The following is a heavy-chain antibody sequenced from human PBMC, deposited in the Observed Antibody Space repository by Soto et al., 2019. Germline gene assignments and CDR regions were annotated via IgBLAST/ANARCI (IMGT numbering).Heavy chain of an antibody. CDR3: ARESLASGYSSGWYLFDY. D-gene: IGHD6-19*01. V-gene: IGHV4-34*01. J-gene: IGHJ4*02. CDR2: INHSGST. Sequence: QVQLQQWGAGLLKPSETLSLTCAVYGGSFSGYYWSWIRQPPGKGLEWIGEINHSGSTNYNPSLKSRVTIAVAPSKSQFSLKLSSVTAADTAVYYCARESLASGYSSGWYLFDYWGQGTLVTVSS. CDR1: GGSFSGYY.